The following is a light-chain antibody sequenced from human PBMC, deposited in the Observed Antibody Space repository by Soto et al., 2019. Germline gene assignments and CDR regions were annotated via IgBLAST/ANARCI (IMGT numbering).Light chain of an antibody. V-gene: IGKV3-15*01. CDR1: QSVNSN. CDR2: GIS. CDR3: QQRSNWPLT. Sequence: EMAMTQSASTLSVSSGESATISCRASQSVNSNYLAWYQQHPGQPPSLLIYGISTRATGTPARFSGSGSGTDFSLTISSLQSEDCAVYSCQQRSNWPLTFGQGTDWRL. J-gene: IGKJ5*01.